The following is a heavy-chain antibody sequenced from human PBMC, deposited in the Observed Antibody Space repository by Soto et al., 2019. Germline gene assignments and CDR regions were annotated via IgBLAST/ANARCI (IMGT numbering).Heavy chain of an antibody. J-gene: IGHJ4*02. Sequence: SDTLSLTCTVFGDSISSGDYYWSWIRQPPGKGLEWIGCIYYSGNTYYNPSLKRRFSISVDTSKNQFSLKLSSVTAADTDVYYCARRYGYSFDYWGQGTLVNVSS. D-gene: IGHD1-1*01. CDR3: ARRYGYSFDY. V-gene: IGHV4-30-4*02. CDR2: IYYSGNT. CDR1: GDSISSGDYY.